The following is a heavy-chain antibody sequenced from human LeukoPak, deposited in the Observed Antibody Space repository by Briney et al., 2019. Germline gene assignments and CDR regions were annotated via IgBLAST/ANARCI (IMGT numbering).Heavy chain of an antibody. J-gene: IGHJ4*02. D-gene: IGHD5/OR15-5a*01. V-gene: IGHV6-1*01. CDR1: GDSVSSNGVA. CDR2: TYYRSKWYN. CDR3: ARGSSRALDY. Sequence: SQTLSLTCAISGDSVSSNGVAWNWIRQSPSRCLEWLGGTYYRSKWYNDYAVSVKSRISINADTSKNQFSLQLSSVTPEDTAVYYCARGSSRALDYWGQGTLVTVSS.